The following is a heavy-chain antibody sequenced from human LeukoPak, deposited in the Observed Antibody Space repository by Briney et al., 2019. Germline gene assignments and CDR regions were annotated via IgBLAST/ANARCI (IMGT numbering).Heavy chain of an antibody. J-gene: IGHJ4*02. CDR2: VYHSGST. D-gene: IGHD5-24*01. V-gene: IGHV4-4*02. Sequence: AGGSLRLSCVGSGFTFRSHAMSWVRQPPGKGLEWIGEVYHSGSTNYNPSLKGRVTISVDKSKNLFSLKLTSVTAADTAMYYCASARWDDWGQGTLVTVSS. CDR1: GFTFRSHAM. CDR3: ASARWDD.